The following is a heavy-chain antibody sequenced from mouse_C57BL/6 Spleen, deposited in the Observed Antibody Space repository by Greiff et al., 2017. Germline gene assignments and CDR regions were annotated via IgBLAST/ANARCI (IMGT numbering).Heavy chain of an antibody. CDR2: IHPNSGST. Sequence: VQLQQPGAELVKPGASVKLSCKASGYTFTSYWMHWVKQRPGQGLEWIGMIHPNSGSTNYNEKFKSKATLTVDKSSSTAYMQLSSLTSEASAVYYGARSGGNSWFAYWGQGTLVTVSA. V-gene: IGHV1-64*01. CDR1: GYTFTSYW. J-gene: IGHJ3*01. CDR3: ARSGGNSWFAY. D-gene: IGHD2-1*01.